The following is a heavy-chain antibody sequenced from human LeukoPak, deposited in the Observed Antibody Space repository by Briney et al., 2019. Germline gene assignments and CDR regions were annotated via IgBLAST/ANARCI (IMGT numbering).Heavy chain of an antibody. J-gene: IGHJ4*01. Sequence: ASVKVSCKASGYTFSSYGISWVRQAPGQGLEWMGWINVYNGNTNYAQKVQDRVTMTTDTSTSTAYMELRSLRSDDTAVYYCARRSMTTALSXXDXWGXXXXVT. V-gene: IGHV1-18*01. CDR1: GYTFSSYG. CDR3: ARRSMTTALSXXDX. CDR2: INVYNGNT. D-gene: IGHD4-17*01.